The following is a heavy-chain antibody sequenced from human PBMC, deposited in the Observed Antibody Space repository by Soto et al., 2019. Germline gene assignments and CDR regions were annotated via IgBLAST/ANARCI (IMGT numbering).Heavy chain of an antibody. J-gene: IGHJ5*02. Sequence: SETLSLTCTVSGGSISSYYWSWIRQPPGKGLEWIGNIYYSGSTYYNPSLKSRVTISVDTSKNQFSLKLSSVTAADTAVYYCARHRVAARLDWFDPWGQGTLVTVSS. V-gene: IGHV4-59*08. CDR1: GGSISSYY. CDR2: IYYSGST. CDR3: ARHRVAARLDWFDP. D-gene: IGHD6-6*01.